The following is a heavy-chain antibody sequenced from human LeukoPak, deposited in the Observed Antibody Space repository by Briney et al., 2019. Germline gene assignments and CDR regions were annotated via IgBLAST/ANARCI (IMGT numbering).Heavy chain of an antibody. V-gene: IGHV3-21*01. CDR2: ISSSSSYI. J-gene: IGHJ4*02. CDR3: ARVNVLLWFGESSNTYYFDY. Sequence: KPGGSLRLSCAASGFTFSSYSMNWVRQAPGKGLEWVSSISSSSSYIYYADSVKGRFTIPRDNAKNSLYLQMNSLRAEDTAVYYCARVNVLLWFGESSNTYYFDYWGQGTLVTVSS. D-gene: IGHD3-10*01. CDR1: GFTFSSYS.